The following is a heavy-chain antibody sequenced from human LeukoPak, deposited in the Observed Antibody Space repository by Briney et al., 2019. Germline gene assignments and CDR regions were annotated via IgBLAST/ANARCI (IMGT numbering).Heavy chain of an antibody. V-gene: IGHV6-1*01. CDR2: TYYRSKWYN. CDR3: ARSYGRDSGYDLETDFDY. Sequence: SQTLSLTCAISGDSVSSNSAAWNWIRQSPSRGLEWLGRTYYRSKWYNDYAVSVKSRITINPDTSKNQFSLQLNSVTPEDTAVYYCARSYGRDSGYDLETDFDYWGQGTLVTVSS. J-gene: IGHJ4*02. CDR1: GDSVSSNSAA. D-gene: IGHD5-12*01.